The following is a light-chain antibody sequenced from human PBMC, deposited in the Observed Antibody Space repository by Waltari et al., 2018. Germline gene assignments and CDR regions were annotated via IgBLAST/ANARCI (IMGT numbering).Light chain of an antibody. J-gene: IGLJ3*02. Sequence: QSALTQPASVSGSPGQSITISCTGTSSDVGGYNYVSWYQQHPGKAPKLMIYDVSNRPSGVSNRSSGSKSGNTASLTISGLQAEDEADYYCSSYTSSSTRGVFGGGTKLTVL. CDR1: SSDVGGYNY. CDR3: SSYTSSSTRGV. V-gene: IGLV2-14*01. CDR2: DVS.